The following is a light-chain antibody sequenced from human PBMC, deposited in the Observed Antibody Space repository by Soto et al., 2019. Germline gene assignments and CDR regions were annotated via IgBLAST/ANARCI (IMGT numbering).Light chain of an antibody. V-gene: IGLV2-14*01. CDR2: EVS. J-gene: IGLJ1*01. CDR3: SSYTSSSTLDV. Sequence: QSALTQPASVSGSPGQSITISCTGTSSDVGGYNYVSSYQQHPGKAPKRMIYEVSNRPSGVSNRFSGSKSGNTASLTISGLQAEDEADYYCSSYTSSSTLDVFGTGTKVTVL. CDR1: SSDVGGYNY.